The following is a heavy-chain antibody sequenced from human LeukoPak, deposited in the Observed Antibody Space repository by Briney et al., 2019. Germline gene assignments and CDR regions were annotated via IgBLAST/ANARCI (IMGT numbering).Heavy chain of an antibody. V-gene: IGHV4-39*02. J-gene: IGHJ5*01. CDR2: LPYDQNVADRGIP. Sequence: AQSVSLTCFVSGDSITNSGWSWGWVRQPPGKGLEWIGTLPYDQNVADRGIPSYNPSLTSRVTISADTSKNHLSLTVNSVTAADTASYYCARLTLTGVGGRAWFDSWGQGALVIV. CDR3: ARLTLTGVGGRAWFDS. D-gene: IGHD3-3*01. CDR1: GDSITNSGWS.